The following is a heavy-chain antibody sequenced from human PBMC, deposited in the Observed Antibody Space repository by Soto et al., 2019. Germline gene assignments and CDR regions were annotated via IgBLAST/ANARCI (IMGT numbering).Heavy chain of an antibody. CDR2: ISAYNGNT. D-gene: IGHD3-22*01. Sequence: AAVTVSCTACVYAFTSYGISWVRQAHGQGLDWMGWISAYNGNTNYAQKLQGRVTMTTDTSTSTAYMELRSLRSDDTAVYYCARNGGGFTMLVVVGDAFDIWGQGTMVTVSS. J-gene: IGHJ3*02. V-gene: IGHV1-18*04. CDR3: ARNGGGFTMLVVVGDAFDI. CDR1: VYAFTSYG.